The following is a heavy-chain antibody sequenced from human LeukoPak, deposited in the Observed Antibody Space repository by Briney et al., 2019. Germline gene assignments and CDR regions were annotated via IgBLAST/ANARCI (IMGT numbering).Heavy chain of an antibody. CDR2: MNPNSGNT. Sequence: ASVKVSCKASGYTFTSYDINWVRQATGQGLEWMGWMNPNSGNTGYAQKFQGRVTITRNTSISTAYMELSSLRSEDTAVYYCARDLGITMVRGVIPFDYWGQGTLVTVSS. CDR3: ARDLGITMVRGVIPFDY. CDR1: GYTFTSYD. V-gene: IGHV1-8*03. D-gene: IGHD3-10*01. J-gene: IGHJ4*02.